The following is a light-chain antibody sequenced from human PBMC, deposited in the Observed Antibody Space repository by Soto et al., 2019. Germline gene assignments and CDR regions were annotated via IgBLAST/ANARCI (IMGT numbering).Light chain of an antibody. Sequence: DIELTQSPATLSSFQRDRVTLSCRASQAVNTRLAWYQHKPGQAPRLLIYLTSNRAAGIPARFSGSGSETDFTLTISDVEPEDFAVYYCHQRQSWPRTFGQGTKVDI. J-gene: IGKJ1*01. CDR3: HQRQSWPRT. V-gene: IGKV3D-11*03. CDR1: QAVNTR. CDR2: LTS.